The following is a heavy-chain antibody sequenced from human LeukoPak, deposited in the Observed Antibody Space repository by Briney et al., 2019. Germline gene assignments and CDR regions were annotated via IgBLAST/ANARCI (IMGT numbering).Heavy chain of an antibody. J-gene: IGHJ4*02. CDR3: ASKYSSTWYYDY. CDR2: INYSGST. D-gene: IGHD6-13*01. V-gene: IGHV4-59*01. Sequence: PSETLSLTCAVSGGSISTDYWSWIRQPPGKGLEWIGYINYSGSTNYNPSPRSRVTISVDTSKKQFSLKLTSVTAADTAVYYCASKYSSTWYYDYWGQGTLVTVSS. CDR1: GGSISTDY.